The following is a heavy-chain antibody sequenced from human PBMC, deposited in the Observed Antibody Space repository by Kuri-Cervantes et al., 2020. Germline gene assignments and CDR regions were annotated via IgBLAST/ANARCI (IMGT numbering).Heavy chain of an antibody. D-gene: IGHD2-15*01. CDR2: IYHTGST. J-gene: IGHJ4*02. CDR3: ARGVEGFLDYFNY. CDR1: GGSFSGCY. Sequence: SETLSLTCTVSGGSFSGCYWSWSRQPPGEGLEWIGYIYHTGSTNYNPSLKSRVTISVDTSKNQFSLRLTSVTAADTAVYYCARGVEGFLDYFNYWGQGTLVTVSS. V-gene: IGHV4-59*01.